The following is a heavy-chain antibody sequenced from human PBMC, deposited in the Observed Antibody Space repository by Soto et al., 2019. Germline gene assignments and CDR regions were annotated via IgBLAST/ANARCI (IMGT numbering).Heavy chain of an antibody. V-gene: IGHV1-8*01. CDR1: GYTFTSYD. J-gene: IGHJ4*02. Sequence: QVQLVQSGAEVKKPGASVKVSCKASGYTFTSYDINWVRQATGQGLEWMGWMNPNSGNTGYAQKFQGRVTMTRNTSISTAYMXXXXXXXXXXXXXXXXXXXXXXXSCYSWYFDYWGQGTLVTVSS. CDR2: MNPNSGNT. CDR3: XXXXXXXXSCYSWYFDY. D-gene: IGHD2-2*02.